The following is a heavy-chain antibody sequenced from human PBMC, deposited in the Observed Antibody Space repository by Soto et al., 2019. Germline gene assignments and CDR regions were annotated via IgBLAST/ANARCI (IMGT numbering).Heavy chain of an antibody. CDR3: ARKKVAGRTVDY. J-gene: IGHJ4*02. Sequence: PSETLSLTCAVYGGSFSCYYWSWIRQPPGKGLEWIGEINHSGSTNYNPSLKSRVTISVDTSKNQFSLKLSSVTAADTAVYYCARKKVAGRTVDYWGQGTLVTVSS. CDR2: INHSGST. V-gene: IGHV4-34*01. CDR1: GGSFSCYY. D-gene: IGHD6-19*01.